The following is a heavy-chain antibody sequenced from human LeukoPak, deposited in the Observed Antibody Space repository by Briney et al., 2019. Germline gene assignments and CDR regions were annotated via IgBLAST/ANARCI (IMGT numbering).Heavy chain of an antibody. CDR2: TKQDGSEK. CDR1: GFTFSSYW. CDR3: VRWGVRKHEAFDI. D-gene: IGHD2-8*02. Sequence: GGSLRLSCAASGFTFSSYWMTWVRQATGKGLEWLANTKQDGSEKYYVDSVKGRFTISRDNAKNSLYLQMNSLRAEDTAVYYCVRWGVRKHEAFDIWGQGTMVTVSS. J-gene: IGHJ3*02. V-gene: IGHV3-7*01.